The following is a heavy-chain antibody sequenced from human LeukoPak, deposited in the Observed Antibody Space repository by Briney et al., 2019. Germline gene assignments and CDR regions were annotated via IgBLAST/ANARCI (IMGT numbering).Heavy chain of an antibody. CDR3: ASDAAVAGPYYFDY. CDR1: GGSISSYY. D-gene: IGHD6-19*01. CDR2: IYTSGST. J-gene: IGHJ4*02. V-gene: IGHV4-4*07. Sequence: SETLSLTCTVSGGSISSYYWSWIRQPAGKGLEWIGRIYTSGSTNYNPSLKSRVTMSVDTSKNQFSLKLSSVTAADTAVYYCASDAAVAGPYYFDYRGQGTLVTVSS.